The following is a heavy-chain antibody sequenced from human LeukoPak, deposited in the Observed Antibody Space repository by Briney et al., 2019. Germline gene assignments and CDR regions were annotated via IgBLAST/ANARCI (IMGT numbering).Heavy chain of an antibody. CDR3: ARGLSDYYDSSGPPYYFDY. V-gene: IGHV4-34*01. CDR2: INHSGST. D-gene: IGHD3-22*01. Sequence: SETLSLTCAVYGGSFSGYYWSWIRQPPGKGLEWIGEINHSGSTNYNPSLKSRVTISVDTSKNQFSLKLSSVTAADTAVYYCARGLSDYYDSSGPPYYFDYWGQGTLVTVSS. J-gene: IGHJ4*02. CDR1: GGSFSGYY.